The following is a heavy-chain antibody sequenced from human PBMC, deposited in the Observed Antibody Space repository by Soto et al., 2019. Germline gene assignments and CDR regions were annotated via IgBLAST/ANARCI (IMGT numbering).Heavy chain of an antibody. D-gene: IGHD6-13*01. J-gene: IGHJ6*02. CDR3: ARIASAGRGWDV. CDR1: GFTFSTDW. CDR2: IKQDGSEK. Sequence: EVQLVESGGGLVQPAGSLRLSCAASGFTFSTDWMSWVRQAPVKGLEWVGNIKQDGSEKNYVDFVEGRFTISRDNAENSLYLQMNSLRAEDTAVYYCARIASAGRGWDVWGQGTTVVVSS. V-gene: IGHV3-7*01.